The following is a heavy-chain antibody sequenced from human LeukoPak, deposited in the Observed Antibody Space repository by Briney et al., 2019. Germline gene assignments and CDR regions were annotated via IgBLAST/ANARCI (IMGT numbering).Heavy chain of an antibody. V-gene: IGHV4-59*01. Sequence: SETLSLPCTVSGVSISTYYWSWIRQPPGKGLEWIGYIYNRGSTNYNPSLKSRVTISVDTSKNQFSLKLSSVTAAEPAVYYCSRENSNSWYLDYWGQGTLVTVSS. CDR1: GVSISTYY. J-gene: IGHJ4*02. CDR2: IYNRGST. D-gene: IGHD6-13*01. CDR3: SRENSNSWYLDY.